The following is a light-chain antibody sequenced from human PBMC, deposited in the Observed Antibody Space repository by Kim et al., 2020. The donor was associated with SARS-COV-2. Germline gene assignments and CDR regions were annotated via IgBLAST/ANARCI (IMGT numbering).Light chain of an antibody. Sequence: QSVLTQPPSVSASPGQKVTISCSGSSSNIGNNYVSWYQQLPATAPKLLIYDNNKRPSGIPDRFSGSKSGTSATPGITALQTGDEADYYCGTWYSSLSAVVFGGGTQLTVL. J-gene: IGLJ2*01. V-gene: IGLV1-51*01. CDR1: SSNIGNNY. CDR2: DNN. CDR3: GTWYSSLSAVV.